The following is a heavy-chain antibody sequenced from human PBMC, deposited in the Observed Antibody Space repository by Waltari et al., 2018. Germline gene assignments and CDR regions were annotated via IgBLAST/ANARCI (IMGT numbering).Heavy chain of an antibody. V-gene: IGHV3-23*01. Sequence: QAPGKGLEWAASIRSSGGSTYYAASLNGGFTISRHNSKNTLFLELNSLRVEETATYYCAKRGGTGIVAVGGIHCDYWGQGTLVTVSS. CDR3: AKRGGTGIVAVGGIHCDY. CDR2: IRSSGGST. D-gene: IGHD1-26*01. J-gene: IGHJ4*02.